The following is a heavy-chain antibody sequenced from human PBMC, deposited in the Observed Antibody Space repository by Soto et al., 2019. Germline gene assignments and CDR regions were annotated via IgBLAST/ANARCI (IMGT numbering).Heavy chain of an antibody. V-gene: IGHV4-34*01. CDR1: GGSFSGYY. CDR3: ARGKVVGMVYYYYYGTDV. CDR2: INHSGST. Sequence: PSETLSLTCAVYGGSFSGYYWSWIRQPPGKGLEWIGEINHSGSTNYNPSLKSRVTISVDTSKNQFSLKLSSVTAADTAVYYCARGKVVGMVYYYYYGTDVWGQGTTVTVSS. D-gene: IGHD2-8*01. J-gene: IGHJ6*02.